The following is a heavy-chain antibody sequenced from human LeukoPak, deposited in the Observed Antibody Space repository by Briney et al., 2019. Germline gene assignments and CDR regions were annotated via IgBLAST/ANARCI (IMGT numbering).Heavy chain of an antibody. CDR1: GGSISSSSYY. D-gene: IGHD3-22*01. Sequence: SETLSLTCTVSGGSISSSSYYWGWIRQPPGKGLEWIGSIYYSGSTYYNPSLKSRVTISVDTSKNQFSLKLSSVTAADTAVYYRGGIVVVITNPYYFDYWGQGTLVTVSS. J-gene: IGHJ4*02. V-gene: IGHV4-39*01. CDR3: GGIVVVITNPYYFDY. CDR2: IYYSGST.